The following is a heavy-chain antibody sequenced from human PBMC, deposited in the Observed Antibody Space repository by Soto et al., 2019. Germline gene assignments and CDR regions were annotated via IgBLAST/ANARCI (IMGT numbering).Heavy chain of an antibody. CDR1: GFTFSDYY. Sequence: PGGSLRLSCAASGFTFSDYYMSWIRQAPGKGLEWVSYISSSGSTIYYADSVKGRFTISRDNAKNSLYLQINSLRADDTAVFHCARGGYSRGWSFDYWGQGTLVTVSS. J-gene: IGHJ4*02. CDR3: ARGGYSRGWSFDY. D-gene: IGHD6-19*01. V-gene: IGHV3-11*01. CDR2: ISSSGSTI.